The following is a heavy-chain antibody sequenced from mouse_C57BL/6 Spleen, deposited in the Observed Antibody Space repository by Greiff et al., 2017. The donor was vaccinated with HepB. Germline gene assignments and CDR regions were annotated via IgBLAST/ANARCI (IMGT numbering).Heavy chain of an antibody. Sequence: EVQLQQSGPELVKPGASVKMSCKASGYTFTDYNMHWVKQSHGKSLEWIGYINPNNGGTSYNQKFKGKATLTVNKSSSTAYMELRSLTSEDSAVYYCARGVYYGNYLYYAMDYWGQGTSVTVSS. V-gene: IGHV1-22*01. J-gene: IGHJ4*01. CDR2: INPNNGGT. CDR3: ARGVYYGNYLYYAMDY. D-gene: IGHD2-1*01. CDR1: GYTFTDYN.